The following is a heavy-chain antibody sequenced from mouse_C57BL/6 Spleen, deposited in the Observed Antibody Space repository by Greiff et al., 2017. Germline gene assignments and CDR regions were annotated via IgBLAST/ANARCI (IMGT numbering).Heavy chain of an antibody. J-gene: IGHJ1*03. D-gene: IGHD2-2*01. CDR3: ASLVRGYFDV. CDR2: INPSTGGT. Sequence: VQLKQSGPELVKPGASVKISCKASGYSFTGYYMHWVKQSSEKSLEWIGEINPSTGGTSYNQKFKGKATLTVDKSSSTAYMQLKSLTSEDSAVYYCASLVRGYFDVWGTGTTVTVSS. CDR1: GYSFTGYY. V-gene: IGHV1-43*01.